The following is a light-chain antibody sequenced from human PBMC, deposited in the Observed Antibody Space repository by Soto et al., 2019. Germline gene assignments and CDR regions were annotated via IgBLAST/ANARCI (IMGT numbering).Light chain of an antibody. CDR1: QTIDRY. V-gene: IGKV1-39*01. Sequence: IQMTQSPSSLSASVGDTVTITCRASQTIDRYLNWFQQKSGQAPKLLMNAASSLRSGVPSRFSASGSGTDFTLTISSLQPEDYATYYCQQSYNAPFNFGPGTTVDIK. J-gene: IGKJ3*01. CDR3: QQSYNAPFN. CDR2: AAS.